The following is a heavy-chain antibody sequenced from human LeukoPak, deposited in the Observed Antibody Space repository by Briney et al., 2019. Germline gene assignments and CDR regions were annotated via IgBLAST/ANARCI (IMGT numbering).Heavy chain of an antibody. CDR2: ISGSGGST. J-gene: IGHJ4*02. CDR1: GFAFSSYA. V-gene: IGHV3-23*01. CDR3: AKSPTFIVATPLFDY. Sequence: GGSLRLSCAASGFAFSSYAMSWVRQAPGKGLEWVSAISGSGGSTYYADSVKGRFTISRDNSKNTLYLQMNSLRAEDTAVYYCAKSPTFIVATPLFDYWGQGTLVTVSS. D-gene: IGHD5-12*01.